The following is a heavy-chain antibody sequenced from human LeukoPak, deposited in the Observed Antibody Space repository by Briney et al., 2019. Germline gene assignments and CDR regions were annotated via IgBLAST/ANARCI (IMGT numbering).Heavy chain of an antibody. V-gene: IGHV4-34*01. CDR3: ARDKQWLVPGLDY. D-gene: IGHD6-19*01. J-gene: IGHJ4*02. Sequence: SETLSLTCAVYGGSFSGYYWSWIRQPPGKGLEWTGEINHSGSTNYNPSLKSRVTISVDTSKNQFSLKLSSVTAADTAVYYCARDKQWLVPGLDYWGQGTLVTVSS. CDR2: INHSGST. CDR1: GGSFSGYY.